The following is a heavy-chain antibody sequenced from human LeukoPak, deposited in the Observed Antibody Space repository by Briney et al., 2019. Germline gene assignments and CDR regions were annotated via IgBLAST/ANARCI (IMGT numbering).Heavy chain of an antibody. Sequence: PGGSLRLSCAASGFTFSSYAMSWVRQAPGKGLEWVSAISGSGGSTYYADSVRGRFTISRDNSKNTLYLQMNSLRAEDTAVYYCAKDFLRRWLQFGSDAFDIWGQGTMVTVSS. CDR1: GFTFSSYA. J-gene: IGHJ3*02. CDR3: AKDFLRRWLQFGSDAFDI. V-gene: IGHV3-23*01. D-gene: IGHD5-12*01. CDR2: ISGSGGST.